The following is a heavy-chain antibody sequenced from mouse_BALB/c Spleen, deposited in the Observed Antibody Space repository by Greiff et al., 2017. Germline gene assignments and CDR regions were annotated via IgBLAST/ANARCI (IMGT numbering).Heavy chain of an antibody. CDR1: GYAFSSYW. J-gene: IGHJ2*01. D-gene: IGHD1-1*01. V-gene: IGHV1-80*01. CDR2: IYPGDGDT. CDR3: ARGENYYGSSVY. Sequence: VQLQQSGAELVRPGSSVKISCKASGYAFSSYWMNWVKQRPGQGLEWIGQIYPGDGDTNYNGKFKGKATLTADKSSSTAYMQLSSLTSEDSAVYFCARGENYYGSSVYWGQGTTLTVSS.